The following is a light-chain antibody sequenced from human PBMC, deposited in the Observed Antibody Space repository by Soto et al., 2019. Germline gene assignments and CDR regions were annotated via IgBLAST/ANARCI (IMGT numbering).Light chain of an antibody. CDR3: TSYTSSGTAV. CDR1: SSDIGGYNY. V-gene: IGLV2-14*01. Sequence: QSVLTQPASVSGSPGQSITISCTGTSSDIGGYNYVSWYQQYPGKAPKLMICGVSNRPSGVSNRFSGSKSGNTASLTISGLQAEDEADYYCTSYTSSGTAVFGGGTQLTVL. CDR2: GVS. J-gene: IGLJ2*01.